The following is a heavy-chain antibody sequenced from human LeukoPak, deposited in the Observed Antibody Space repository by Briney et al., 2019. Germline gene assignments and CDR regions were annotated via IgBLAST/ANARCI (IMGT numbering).Heavy chain of an antibody. J-gene: IGHJ5*02. CDR2: INAGNGNT. V-gene: IGHV1-3*01. D-gene: IGHD3-3*01. CDR3: ARGGLGVVIKGGFDP. CDR1: GYTFTSYA. Sequence: ASVKVSCKASGYTFTSYAMHWVRQAPGQRLEWMGWINAGNGNTKYSQKLQGRVTMTTDTSTSTAYMELRSLRSDDTAVYYCARGGLGVVIKGGFDPWGQGTLVTVSS.